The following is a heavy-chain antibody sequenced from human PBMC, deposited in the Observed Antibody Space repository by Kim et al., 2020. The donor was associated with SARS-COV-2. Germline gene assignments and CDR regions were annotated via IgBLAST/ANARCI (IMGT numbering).Heavy chain of an antibody. J-gene: IGHJ6*02. CDR2: ISGSGGTT. Sequence: GGSLRLSCTASEFTFRYYGMSWVRQAPGKGLEWVSIISGSGGTTHYADSVKGRFTISRDNSKNTVYLEMSSLRGEDTAVYYCAKLDGITNLVIGYYYYAMDVWGQGTTVTVS. CDR1: EFTFRYYG. V-gene: IGHV3-23*01. D-gene: IGHD2-21*01. CDR3: AKLDGITNLVIGYYYYAMDV.